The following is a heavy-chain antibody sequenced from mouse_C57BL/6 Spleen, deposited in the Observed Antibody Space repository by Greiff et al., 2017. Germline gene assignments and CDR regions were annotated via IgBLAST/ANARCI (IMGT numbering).Heavy chain of an antibody. V-gene: IGHV1-80*01. CDR3: ASPFDAPWFAY. CDR1: GYAFSSYW. Sequence: QVQLQQSGAELVKPGASVKISCKASGYAFSSYWMNWVKQRPGKGLEWIGQIYPGDGDTNYNGKFKGKATLTADKSSSTAYMQLSSLTSEDAAVYCCASPFDAPWFAYWGQGTLVTVSA. J-gene: IGHJ3*01. CDR2: IYPGDGDT.